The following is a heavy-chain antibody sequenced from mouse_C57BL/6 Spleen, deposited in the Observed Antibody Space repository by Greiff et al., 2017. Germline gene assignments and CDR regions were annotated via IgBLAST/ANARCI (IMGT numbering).Heavy chain of an antibody. Sequence: VNVVESGAELVKPGASVKMSCKASGYTFTSYWITWVKQRPGQGLEWIGDIYPGSGSTNYNEKFKSKATLTVDTSSSTAYMQLSSLTSEDSAVYYCARWGGSSYAWFAYWGQGTLVTVSA. CDR3: ARWGGSSYAWFAY. V-gene: IGHV1-55*01. CDR2: IYPGSGST. D-gene: IGHD1-1*01. CDR1: GYTFTSYW. J-gene: IGHJ3*01.